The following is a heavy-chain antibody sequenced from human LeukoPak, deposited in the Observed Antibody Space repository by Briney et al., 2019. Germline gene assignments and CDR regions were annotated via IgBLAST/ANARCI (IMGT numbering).Heavy chain of an antibody. D-gene: IGHD3-22*01. J-gene: IGHJ4*02. CDR1: GGTFSSYA. CDR3: ARDIGGDYYDSSGLDY. CDR2: IIPIFGTA. Sequence: ASVKVSCKASGGTFSSYAISWVRQAPGQGLEWMGGIIPIFGTANYAQKFQGRVTITADESTSTAYMELSSLRSEDTAVYYCARDIGGDYYDSSGLDYWGQGTLVTVSS. V-gene: IGHV1-69*13.